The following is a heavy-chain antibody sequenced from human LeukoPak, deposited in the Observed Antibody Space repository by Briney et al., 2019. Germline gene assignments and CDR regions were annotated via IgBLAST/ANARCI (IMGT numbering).Heavy chain of an antibody. CDR1: GGSFSTYY. D-gene: IGHD3-10*01. CDR2: IYYSGST. CDR3: ARVRTPYGYYGMDV. Sequence: ASETLSLTCTVTGGSFSTYYWSWIRQPPGKGLEWIGYIYYSGSTNYNPSLKSRVTISVDTSKNQFSLKLSSVTAADTAVYYCARVRTPYGYYGMDVWGQGTTVTVSS. V-gene: IGHV4-59*01. J-gene: IGHJ6*02.